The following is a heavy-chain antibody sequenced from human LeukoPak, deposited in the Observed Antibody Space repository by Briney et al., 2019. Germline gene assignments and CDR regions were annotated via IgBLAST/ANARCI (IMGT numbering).Heavy chain of an antibody. V-gene: IGHV1-2*02. CDR2: INPNSGGT. J-gene: IGHJ5*02. CDR1: GYTFTDYY. Sequence: GASVKVSCKASGYTFTDYYIHWVRQAPGQGLEWMGWINPNSGGTNYAQKFQGRVTMTRDTSISTAYMELSRLRSDDTAVYYCARVRGYFMRNWFDPWGQGTLVTVSS. D-gene: IGHD6-25*01. CDR3: ARVRGYFMRNWFDP.